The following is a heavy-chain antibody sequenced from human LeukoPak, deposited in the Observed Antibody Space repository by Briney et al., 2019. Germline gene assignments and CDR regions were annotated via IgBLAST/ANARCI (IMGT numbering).Heavy chain of an antibody. CDR3: ARRPGITIFGVVIENWSDP. CDR1: GGSISSSNYY. D-gene: IGHD3-3*01. Sequence: PSETLSLTCTVSGGSISSSNYYWGWIRQPPGKGLEWIGSMSYSGSTYYNPSLKSRVTIFVDASKNQFSLNLYSVTAADTAMYYCARRPGITIFGVVIENWSDPWGQGTLVTVSS. J-gene: IGHJ5*02. CDR2: MSYSGST. V-gene: IGHV4-39*01.